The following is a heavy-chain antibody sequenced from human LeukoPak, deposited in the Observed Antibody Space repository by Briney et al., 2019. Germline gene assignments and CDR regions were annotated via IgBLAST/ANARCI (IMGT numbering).Heavy chain of an antibody. J-gene: IGHJ3*02. CDR3: ARSRYYDSSGPPAFDI. D-gene: IGHD3-22*01. CDR2: IYPGDSDT. Sequence: GESLKIYCKGSGYSFTSYWIGWVRQMPGKGLEWMGSIYPGDSDTRYSPSFQGQVTISADKSISTAYLQWSSLKASDTAMYYCARSRYYDSSGPPAFDIWGQGTMVTVSS. CDR1: GYSFTSYW. V-gene: IGHV5-51*01.